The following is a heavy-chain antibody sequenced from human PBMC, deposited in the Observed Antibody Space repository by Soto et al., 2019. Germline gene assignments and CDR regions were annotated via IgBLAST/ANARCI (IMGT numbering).Heavy chain of an antibody. CDR1: GFTFSTYA. V-gene: IGHV3-23*01. J-gene: IGHJ4*02. CDR2: ISGGGDST. CDR3: AKVSNFWSGSFDC. D-gene: IGHD3-3*01. Sequence: PGGSLRLSCAASGFTFSTYAMSWVRQAPGKGLEWVSAISGGGDSTYYADSVKGRFTISRDNSRYMLYLQMNSLRAEDTAVYYCAKVSNFWSGSFDCWGQGTLVTVSS.